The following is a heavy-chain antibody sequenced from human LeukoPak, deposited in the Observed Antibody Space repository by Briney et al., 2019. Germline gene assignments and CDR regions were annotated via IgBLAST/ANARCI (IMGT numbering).Heavy chain of an antibody. D-gene: IGHD3-22*01. CDR2: IYSIGSP. J-gene: IGHJ5*02. V-gene: IGHV4-59*01. CDR1: GGSISSYY. Sequence: SETLSLTCTVSGGSISSYYWSWIQQPPGKGLEWIGYIYSIGSPNYNSSLKSRVTMSVDTSKNQFSLKLSSVTAADTAVYYCARDRHDSSGYYYGSWGPGTLVTVSS. CDR3: ARDRHDSSGYYYGS.